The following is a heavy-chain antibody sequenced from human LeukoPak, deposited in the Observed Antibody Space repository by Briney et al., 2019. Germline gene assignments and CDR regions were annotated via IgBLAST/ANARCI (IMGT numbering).Heavy chain of an antibody. CDR3: VRDVAGRIATFGVIRGGYFDY. J-gene: IGHJ4*02. D-gene: IGHD3-3*01. CDR1: GFSFNNFG. Sequence: GGSLRLSCAASGFSFNNFGLNWVRQAPGRGLEWVSYIGSSSSITNYADAVEGRFTISRDSATKSLHLQMDSLRVEDTAVYYCVRDVAGRIATFGVIRGGYFDYWGQGTLVTVSS. CDR2: IGSSSSIT. V-gene: IGHV3-48*01.